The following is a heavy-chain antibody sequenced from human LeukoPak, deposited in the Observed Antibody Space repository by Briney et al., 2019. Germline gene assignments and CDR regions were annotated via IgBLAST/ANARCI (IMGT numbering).Heavy chain of an antibody. D-gene: IGHD3-9*01. CDR2: INHSGST. CDR1: GGSFSGYY. V-gene: IGHV4-34*01. CDR3: ARGTGYYRNYFDY. J-gene: IGHJ4*02. Sequence: PSETLSLTCAVYGGSFSGYYWSWIRQPPGKGLEWIGEINHSGSTNYNPSLKSRVTISVDTSKNQFSLKLSSVTAADTAVYYCARGTGYYRNYFDYWGQGTLVTVSS.